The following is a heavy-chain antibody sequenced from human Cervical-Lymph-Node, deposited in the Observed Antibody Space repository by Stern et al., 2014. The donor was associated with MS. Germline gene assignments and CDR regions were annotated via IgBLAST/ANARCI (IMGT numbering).Heavy chain of an antibody. CDR2: INHDGSDT. D-gene: IGHD3-9*01. J-gene: IGHJ5*02. CDR3: ARGNDILTAYQTRGPWFDP. Sequence: EVQLVESGGGLVQPGGSLRLSCAVSGFRFSGYWMHWVRQAPGKGLVWISRINHDGSDTTYEDSVKGRFTISRDNAKNTLYLQINSLRGEDTAVYYCARGNDILTAYQTRGPWFDPWGQGTLVTVSS. CDR1: GFRFSGYW. V-gene: IGHV3-74*02.